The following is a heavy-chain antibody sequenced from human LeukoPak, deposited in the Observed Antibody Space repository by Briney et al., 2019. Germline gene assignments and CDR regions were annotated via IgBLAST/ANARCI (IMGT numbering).Heavy chain of an antibody. CDR2: IKSKTDGGTT. Sequence: PGGSLRLSCAASGFTFSNAWMSWVRQAPGKGLEWVGRIKSKTDGGTTDYAAPVKGRFTISRDDSKNTLYLQMNSLKTEDTAVYYCTTENTITIFGVVIIRGGYWGQGTLVTVSS. D-gene: IGHD3-3*01. J-gene: IGHJ4*02. V-gene: IGHV3-15*01. CDR1: GFTFSNAW. CDR3: TTENTITIFGVVIIRGGY.